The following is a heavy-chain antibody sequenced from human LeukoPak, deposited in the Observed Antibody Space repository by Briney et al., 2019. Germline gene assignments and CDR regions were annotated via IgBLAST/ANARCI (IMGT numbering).Heavy chain of an antibody. Sequence: GGSLRLSCAASGFTFTSYSMNWVRQAPGKGLEWVSTISGGGGSTYYADSVKGRFTISRDNSKNTLYLRVNSLRAEDTAVYYCAKGGKWDVTPFDYWGQGTLVTVSS. CDR3: AKGGKWDVTPFDY. D-gene: IGHD1-26*01. V-gene: IGHV3-23*01. CDR2: ISGGGGST. CDR1: GFTFTSYS. J-gene: IGHJ4*02.